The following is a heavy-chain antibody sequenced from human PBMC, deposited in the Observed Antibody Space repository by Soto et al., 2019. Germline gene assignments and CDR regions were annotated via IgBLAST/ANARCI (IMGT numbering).Heavy chain of an antibody. D-gene: IGHD4-17*01. CDR2: IYTSGST. Sequence: SETLSLTCTVSGGSISSYYWSWIRQPAGKGLEWIGRIYTSGSTNYNPSLKSRVTMSVDTSKNQFSLKLSSVTAAGTAVYYCAAIIDYGDYGWYFDYWGQGTLVTVSS. V-gene: IGHV4-4*07. CDR1: GGSISSYY. J-gene: IGHJ4*02. CDR3: AAIIDYGDYGWYFDY.